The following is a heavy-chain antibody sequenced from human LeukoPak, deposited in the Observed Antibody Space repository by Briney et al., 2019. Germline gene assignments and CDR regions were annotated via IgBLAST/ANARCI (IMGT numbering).Heavy chain of an antibody. V-gene: IGHV4-30-2*01. CDR1: GGSISSGGYS. CDR3: ARGWGYGSGSYCNGFDY. D-gene: IGHD3-10*01. CDR2: IYHSGST. J-gene: IGHJ4*02. Sequence: SQTLSLTCAVSGGSISSGGYSWSWIRQPPGKGLEWIGYIYHSGSTYYNPSLKSRVTISVDRSKNQFSLKLSSVTAADTAVYYCARGWGYGSGSYCNGFDYWGQGTLVTVSS.